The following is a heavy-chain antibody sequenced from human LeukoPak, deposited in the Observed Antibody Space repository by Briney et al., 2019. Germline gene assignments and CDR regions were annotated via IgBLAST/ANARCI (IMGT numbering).Heavy chain of an antibody. CDR2: ISSSSSYI. CDR3: ARAHGDWFDP. CDR1: GFTFSSYS. Sequence: GGSLRLSCAASGFTFSSYSMNWVRQAPGKGLEWVSSISSSSSYIYYADSVKGRFTISRDNAKNSLYLQMNSLRAGDTAVYYCARAHGDWFDPWGQGTLATVSS. J-gene: IGHJ5*02. V-gene: IGHV3-21*01. D-gene: IGHD3-10*01.